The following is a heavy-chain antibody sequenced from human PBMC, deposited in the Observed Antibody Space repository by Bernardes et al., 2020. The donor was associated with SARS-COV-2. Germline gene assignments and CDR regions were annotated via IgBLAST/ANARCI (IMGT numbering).Heavy chain of an antibody. CDR3: ARDTDYDFWSGYRKTLDY. D-gene: IGHD3-3*01. CDR1: GFTFSRYS. CDR2: ISSSSSTI. Sequence: GYLSLSCAASGFTFSRYSMNWVRPAPGKGLEWVSYISSSSSTIYYADSVKGRFTISRDNAKNSLYLQMNSLRAEDTAVYYCARDTDYDFWSGYRKTLDYWGQGTLVTVSS. J-gene: IGHJ4*02. V-gene: IGHV3-48*01.